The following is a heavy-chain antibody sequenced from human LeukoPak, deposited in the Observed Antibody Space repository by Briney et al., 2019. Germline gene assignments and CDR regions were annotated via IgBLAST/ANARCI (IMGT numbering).Heavy chain of an antibody. J-gene: IGHJ5*02. CDR2: IYPGDSDT. D-gene: IGHD3-9*01. V-gene: IGHV5-51*01. CDR3: ARLGYYDILTGYFSNWFDP. Sequence: GESLKTSCKGSGYSFTSYWIGWVRQMPGKGLEWMGIIYPGDSDTRYSPSFQGQVTISADKSISTAYLQWSSLKASDTAMYYCARLGYYDILTGYFSNWFDPWGQGTLVTISS. CDR1: GYSFTSYW.